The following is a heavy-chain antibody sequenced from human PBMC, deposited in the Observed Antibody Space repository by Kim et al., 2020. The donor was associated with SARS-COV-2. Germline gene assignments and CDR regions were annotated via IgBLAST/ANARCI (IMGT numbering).Heavy chain of an antibody. V-gene: IGHV4-34*01. D-gene: IGHD1-7*01. J-gene: IGHJ6*03. Sequence: SETLSLTCAVYGGSFSGYYWSWIRQPPGKGLEWIGEINHSGSTNYNPSLKSRVTISVDTSKNQFSLKLSSVTAADTAVYYCARGDRTTTNYYYYMDVWGKGTTVTVSS. CDR3: ARGDRTTTNYYYYMDV. CDR2: INHSGST. CDR1: GGSFSGYY.